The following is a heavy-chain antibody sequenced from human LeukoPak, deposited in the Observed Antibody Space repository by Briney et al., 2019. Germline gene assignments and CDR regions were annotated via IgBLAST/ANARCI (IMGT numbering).Heavy chain of an antibody. Sequence: GRSLRLSCAASRFTFSSYTMHWVRQAPGKGLEWVAVISYDGSNKYYADSVKGRFTISRDNSKNTLYLQMNSLRAEDTAVYYCAKDYYGSGSYFRVVDAFDIWGQGTMVTVSS. CDR1: RFTFSSYT. CDR3: AKDYYGSGSYFRVVDAFDI. CDR2: ISYDGSNK. J-gene: IGHJ3*02. V-gene: IGHV3-30-3*01. D-gene: IGHD3-10*01.